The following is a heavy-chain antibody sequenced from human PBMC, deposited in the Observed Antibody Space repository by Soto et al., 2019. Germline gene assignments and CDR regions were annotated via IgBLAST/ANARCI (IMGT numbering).Heavy chain of an antibody. CDR2: INHSGST. V-gene: IGHV4-34*01. J-gene: IGHJ6*02. CDR1: GGSFSGYY. CDR3: ARGRAVVTASSYYYYGMDV. D-gene: IGHD2-21*02. Sequence: PSETLSLTCAVYGGSFSGYYWSWIRQPPGKGLEWIGDINHSGSTHYNPSLKSRVTISVDTSKNQFSLKLSSVTAADAAVYYCARGRAVVTASSYYYYGMDVWGQGTTVTVSS.